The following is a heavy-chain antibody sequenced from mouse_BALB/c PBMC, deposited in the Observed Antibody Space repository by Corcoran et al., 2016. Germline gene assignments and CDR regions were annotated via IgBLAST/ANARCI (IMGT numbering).Heavy chain of an antibody. D-gene: IGHD2-3*01. Sequence: QIQLVQSGPELKKPGETVKISCKASGYTFTNYGMNWVKQAPGKGLKWMGWINTYTGEPTYADDFKGRFAFSLETPASTAYLQINNLKNEDMATYFCASDGYYYFDYWGQGTTLTVSS. CDR2: INTYTGEP. V-gene: IGHV9-1*02. J-gene: IGHJ2*01. CDR3: ASDGYYYFDY. CDR1: GYTFTNYG.